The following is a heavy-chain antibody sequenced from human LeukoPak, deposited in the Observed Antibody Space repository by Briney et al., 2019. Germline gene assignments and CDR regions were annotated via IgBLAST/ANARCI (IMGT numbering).Heavy chain of an antibody. Sequence: GGSLRLSCAASGFTFSSYGMHWVRQAPGKGLEWVAVISYDGSNKYYADSVKGRFTISRDNSKNTLYLQMNSLRAEDTAVHYCAKDLSAVTVIEDPPLDYWGQGTLVTVSS. CDR2: ISYDGSNK. CDR3: AKDLSAVTVIEDPPLDY. V-gene: IGHV3-30*18. CDR1: GFTFSSYG. J-gene: IGHJ4*02. D-gene: IGHD4-17*01.